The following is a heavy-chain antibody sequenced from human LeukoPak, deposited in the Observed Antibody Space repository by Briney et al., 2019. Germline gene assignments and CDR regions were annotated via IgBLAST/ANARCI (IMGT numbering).Heavy chain of an antibody. CDR2: INHSGST. CDR3: ARGSTVTRY. CDR1: GGSFSGYY. J-gene: IGHJ4*02. D-gene: IGHD4-17*01. Sequence: SETLSLTCAVYGGSFSGYYWSWIRQPPGKGLEWIGEINHSGSTNYNPSLKSRVTISVDTSKNQFSLRLSSVTAADTAVYYCARGSTVTRYWGQGTLVTVSS. V-gene: IGHV4-34*01.